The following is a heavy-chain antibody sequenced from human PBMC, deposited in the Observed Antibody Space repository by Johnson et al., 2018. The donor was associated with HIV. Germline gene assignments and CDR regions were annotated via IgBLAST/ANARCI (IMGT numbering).Heavy chain of an antibody. J-gene: IGHJ3*02. CDR2: ISGSGGST. Sequence: VQLVESGGDLVQPGGSLRLSCAASGLAFSSFAMSWVRQAPGRGLEWVSAISGSGGSTYYAESVKGRFTISRDNSKNTGYLQMNSLRAEDTAVFYCAKDAYCSGGRCYGFGAFDIWGQGTMVTVSS. V-gene: IGHV3-23*04. D-gene: IGHD2-15*01. CDR1: GLAFSSFA. CDR3: AKDAYCSGGRCYGFGAFDI.